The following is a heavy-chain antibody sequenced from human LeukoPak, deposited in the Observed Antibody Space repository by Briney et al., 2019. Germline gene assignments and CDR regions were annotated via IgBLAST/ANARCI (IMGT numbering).Heavy chain of an antibody. J-gene: IGHJ4*02. Sequence: PGGSLRLSCAASGFTFSSYWMSWVRQAPGKGLEWVANIKHDGSVQYCVDSVKGRFTISRDNAKNSLYLQMNSLRAEDTAVYYCARDFLQWFGELRYFDYWGQGTLVTVSS. CDR1: GFTFSSYW. CDR2: IKHDGSVQ. D-gene: IGHD3-10*01. V-gene: IGHV3-7*01. CDR3: ARDFLQWFGELRYFDY.